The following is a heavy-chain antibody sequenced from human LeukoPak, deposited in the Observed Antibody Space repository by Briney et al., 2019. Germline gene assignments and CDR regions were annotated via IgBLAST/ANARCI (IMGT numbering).Heavy chain of an antibody. CDR2: INYSGST. D-gene: IGHD2-2*01. Sequence: SETLSLTCSVSGGSISSGTYYWAWIRQPPGQGLEWIGCINYSGSTYSNPSLKSRVTISVDTSKNHFSLRMSSVTAADTAVYYCARSVVPAANNWFDPWGQGTLVTVSS. CDR3: ARSVVPAANNWFDP. J-gene: IGHJ5*02. CDR1: GGSISSGTYY. V-gene: IGHV4-39*02.